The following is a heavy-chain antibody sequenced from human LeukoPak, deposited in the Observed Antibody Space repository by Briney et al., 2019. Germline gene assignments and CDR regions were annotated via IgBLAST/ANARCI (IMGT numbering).Heavy chain of an antibody. J-gene: IGHJ4*02. D-gene: IGHD3-22*01. V-gene: IGHV3-30*02. Sequence: PGGSLRLSCAASGFAFSTYGMHWVRQAPGKGLEWVTFIRDDGSNKHYADSVKGRFTISRDNSKNTLYLQMNSLRAEDTAVYYCAKDPITMIVVVDDYWGQGTLVTVSS. CDR2: IRDDGSNK. CDR1: GFAFSTYG. CDR3: AKDPITMIVVVDDY.